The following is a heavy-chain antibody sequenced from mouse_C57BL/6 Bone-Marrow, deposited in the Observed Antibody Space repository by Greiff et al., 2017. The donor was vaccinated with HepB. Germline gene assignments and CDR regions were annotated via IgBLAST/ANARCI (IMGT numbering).Heavy chain of an antibody. CDR1: GFTFSDYY. J-gene: IGHJ2*01. Sequence: EVNVVESEGGLVQPGSSMKLSCTASGFTFSDYYMAWVRQVPEKGLEWVANINYDGSSTYYLDSLKSRFIISRDNAKNILYLQMSSLKSEDTATYYCARGNWYYFDYWGQGTTLTVSS. V-gene: IGHV5-16*01. CDR3: ARGNWYYFDY. D-gene: IGHD4-1*01. CDR2: INYDGSST.